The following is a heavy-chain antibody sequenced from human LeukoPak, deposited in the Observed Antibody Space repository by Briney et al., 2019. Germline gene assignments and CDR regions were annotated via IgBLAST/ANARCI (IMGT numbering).Heavy chain of an antibody. CDR2: IYYSGST. D-gene: IGHD3-22*01. CDR1: GGSISSSSYY. CDR3: AVSGYGGAFDI. Sequence: SETLSLTCTVSGGSISSSSYYWGWIRQPPGKGLEWIGSIYYSGSTYYNPSLKSRVTISVDTSKNQFSLKLSSVTAADTAVYYCAVSGYGGAFDIWGQGTMVTVSS. V-gene: IGHV4-39*07. J-gene: IGHJ3*02.